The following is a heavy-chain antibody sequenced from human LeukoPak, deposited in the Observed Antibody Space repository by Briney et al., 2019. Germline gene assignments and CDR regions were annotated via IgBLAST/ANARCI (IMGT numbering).Heavy chain of an antibody. CDR1: GGSISSSSYY. Sequence: PSETLSLTCTVSGGSISSSSYYWGWIRQPPGKGLEWIGSIYYSGSTYYNPSLKSRVTISVDTSKNQFSLKLSSVTAADTAVYYCARAHSNYDPYYYYYMDVWGKGTTVTVS. J-gene: IGHJ6*03. V-gene: IGHV4-39*01. CDR2: IYYSGST. CDR3: ARAHSNYDPYYYYYMDV. D-gene: IGHD4-11*01.